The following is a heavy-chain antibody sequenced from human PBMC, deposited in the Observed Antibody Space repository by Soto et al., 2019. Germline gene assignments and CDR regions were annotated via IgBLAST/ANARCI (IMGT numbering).Heavy chain of an antibody. Sequence: QVQLVQSGAEVKKPGASVKVSCKASGYTFTSYGISWVRQAPGQGLEWMGWISAYNGNTNYAPKLQRRVTMTTDTSPRTAYMEQRSPRPHDTAVYYRVRVGGYGPGSFWGQGTMVILSS. D-gene: IGHD3-10*01. J-gene: IGHJ4*02. CDR3: VRVGGYGPGSF. V-gene: IGHV1-18*01. CDR2: ISAYNGNT. CDR1: GYTFTSYG.